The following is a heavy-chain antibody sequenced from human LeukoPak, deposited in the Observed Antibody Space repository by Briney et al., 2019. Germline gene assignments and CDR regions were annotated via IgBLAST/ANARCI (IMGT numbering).Heavy chain of an antibody. D-gene: IGHD2-2*01. CDR1: GGSISSYY. CDR2: IYYSGST. CDR3: AREISTNDAFDI. J-gene: IGHJ3*02. Sequence: PSETLSLTCTVSGGSISSYYWSWIRQPPEKGLEWIGYIYYSGSTNYNPSLKSRVTISVDTSKNQLSLKLSSVTAADTAVYYCAREISTNDAFDIWGQGTMVTVSS. V-gene: IGHV4-59*01.